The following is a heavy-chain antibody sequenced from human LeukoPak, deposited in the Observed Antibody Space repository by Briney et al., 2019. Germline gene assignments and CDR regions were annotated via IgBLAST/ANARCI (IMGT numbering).Heavy chain of an antibody. CDR3: ARGVVVLIAATLSGWFDS. V-gene: IGHV4-31*03. J-gene: IGHJ5*01. Sequence: SETLSLTCTVSGGSITSGDYYWNWIRQRPGKGLEWIGYIYYSGSTYYNPSLKSRLSISVDTSKNQFSLRLSSVTDADTAVYYCARGVVVLIAATLSGWFDSWGQGTLVTVSS. CDR1: GGSITSGDYY. D-gene: IGHD2-15*01. CDR2: IYYSGST.